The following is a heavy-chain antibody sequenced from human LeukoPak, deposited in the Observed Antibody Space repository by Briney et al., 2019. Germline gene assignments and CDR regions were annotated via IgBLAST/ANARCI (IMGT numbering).Heavy chain of an antibody. D-gene: IGHD3-10*01. CDR2: IYYSGST. CDR1: GGSISSYY. V-gene: IGHV4-59*01. CDR3: ARDGSPMLRGVISY. J-gene: IGHJ4*02. Sequence: PSETLSLTCTVSGGSISSYYWSWIRQPPGKGLEGIGYIYYSGSTNYSPSRKSQVTISVDTSKNRFSLKLSSVTAADTAVYYCARDGSPMLRGVISYWGQGTLVTVSS.